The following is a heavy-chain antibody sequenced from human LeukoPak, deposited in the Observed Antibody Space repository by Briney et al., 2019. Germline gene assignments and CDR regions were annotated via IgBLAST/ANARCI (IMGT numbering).Heavy chain of an antibody. D-gene: IGHD5-12*01. V-gene: IGHV4-38-2*01. CDR2: IYHSGST. Sequence: SETLSLTCAVSGYSISSGYYWGWIRQPPGKGLEWIGSIYHSGSTYYNPSLKSRVTISVDTSKNQFSLKLSSVTAADTAMYYCARLWSGYKRIDYWGQGTLVTVSS. CDR1: GYSISSGYY. J-gene: IGHJ4*02. CDR3: ARLWSGYKRIDY.